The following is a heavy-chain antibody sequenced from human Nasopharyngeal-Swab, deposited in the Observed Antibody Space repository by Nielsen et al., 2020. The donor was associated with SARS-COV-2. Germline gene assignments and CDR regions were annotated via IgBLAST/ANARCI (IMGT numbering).Heavy chain of an antibody. D-gene: IGHD3-10*01. V-gene: IGHV3-53*04. CDR3: ARSAMVRGPGMDV. CDR1: GFTVSSNY. J-gene: IGHJ6*02. CDR2: IYSGGST. Sequence: GESLKISCAASGFTVSSNYMSWVRQAPGKGLEWVSVIYSGGSTYYADSVMGRFTISRHNSKNTLYLQMNSLRAEDTAVYYCARSAMVRGPGMDVWGQGTTVTVSS.